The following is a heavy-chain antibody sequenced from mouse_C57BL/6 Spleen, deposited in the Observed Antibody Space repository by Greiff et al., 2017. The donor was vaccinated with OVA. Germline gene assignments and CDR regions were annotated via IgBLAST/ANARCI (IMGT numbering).Heavy chain of an antibody. CDR3: ARWGAGTKGYFDV. CDR2: IYPGDGDT. CDR1: GYAFSSYW. J-gene: IGHJ1*03. V-gene: IGHV1-80*01. Sequence: QVQLKQSGAELVKPGASVKISCKASGYAFSSYWMNWVKQRPGKGLEWIGQIYPGDGDTNYNGKFKGKATLTADKSSSTAYMQLSSLTSEDSAVYFCARWGAGTKGYFDVWGTGTTVTVSS. D-gene: IGHD4-1*01.